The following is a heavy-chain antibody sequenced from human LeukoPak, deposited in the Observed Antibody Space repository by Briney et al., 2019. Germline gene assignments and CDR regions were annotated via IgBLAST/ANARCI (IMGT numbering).Heavy chain of an antibody. CDR3: AREPMVRGVPDAFDI. Sequence: SETLSLTCAVYGGSFSGYYWSWIRQPPGKGLEWIGEINHSGSTNYNPSLKSRVTISVDTSKNQFSLKLSSVTAADTAVYYCAREPMVRGVPDAFDIWGQGTMVTVSS. D-gene: IGHD3-10*01. J-gene: IGHJ3*02. V-gene: IGHV4-34*01. CDR1: GGSFSGYY. CDR2: INHSGST.